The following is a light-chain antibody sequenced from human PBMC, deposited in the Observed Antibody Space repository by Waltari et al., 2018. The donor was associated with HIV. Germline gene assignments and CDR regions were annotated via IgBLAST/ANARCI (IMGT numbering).Light chain of an antibody. CDR1: QDISRL. Sequence: DIQLTQSPSFLSASIGDRVTITCLASQDISRLLAWYQQKPGKPPKLLIYTASTLQSVVPSRFSGSGSGTEFTLTISSLEPEEFATYFCQHLKTYPITFGQGTRLDIE. V-gene: IGKV1-9*01. CDR3: QHLKTYPIT. J-gene: IGKJ5*01. CDR2: TAS.